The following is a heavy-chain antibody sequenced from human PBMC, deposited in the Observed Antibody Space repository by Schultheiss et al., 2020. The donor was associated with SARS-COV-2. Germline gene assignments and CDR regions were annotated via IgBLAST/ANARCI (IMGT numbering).Heavy chain of an antibody. CDR2: ISGSGGST. Sequence: GESLKISCAASGFTFSTYAMSWVRQGPGKGLEWVSAISGSGGSTYYADSVKGRFTISRDNSKNTLYLQMNSLRAEDTAVYYCATGEDGLLDYWGQGTLVTVSS. V-gene: IGHV3-23*01. J-gene: IGHJ4*02. D-gene: IGHD2-15*01. CDR3: ATGEDGLLDY. CDR1: GFTFSTYA.